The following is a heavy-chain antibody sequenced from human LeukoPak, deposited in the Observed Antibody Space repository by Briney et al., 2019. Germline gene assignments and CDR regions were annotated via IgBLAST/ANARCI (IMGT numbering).Heavy chain of an antibody. V-gene: IGHV3-21*01. CDR2: ISSSSSYI. J-gene: IGHJ4*02. CDR1: GFTFSSYS. Sequence: PGGSLRLSCAASGFTFSSYSMNWVRQAPGKGLEWASSISSSSSYIYYADSVKGRFTISRDNAKNSLYLQMNSLRAEDTAVYYCARDQADTAMVPPYFDYWGQGTLVTVSS. CDR3: ARDQADTAMVPPYFDY. D-gene: IGHD5-18*01.